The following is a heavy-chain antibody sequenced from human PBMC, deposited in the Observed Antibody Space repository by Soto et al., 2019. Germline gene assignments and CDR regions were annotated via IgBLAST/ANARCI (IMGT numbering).Heavy chain of an antibody. CDR2: IYYSGRT. V-gene: IGHV4-59*01. J-gene: IGHJ4*02. D-gene: IGHD3-16*01. CDR3: ARMRGLGEISPYLDY. CDR1: GGSISDYQ. Sequence: QVQLQESGPGLVKPSETLSLTCSISGGSISDYQWNWIRQPPGKGLEWIGYIYYSGRTNYNPSLKSRLTLSLDMSTRQFSLRLRSVTAADTAVYYCARMRGLGEISPYLDYWGQGALVTVSS.